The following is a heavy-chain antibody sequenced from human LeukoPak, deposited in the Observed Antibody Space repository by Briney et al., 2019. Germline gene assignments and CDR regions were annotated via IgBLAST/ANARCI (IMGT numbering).Heavy chain of an antibody. CDR3: ARVPAMIAKGPEGHAFDI. CDR2: IIPIFGTA. CDR1: GGTFSSYA. Sequence: SVKVSCKASGGTFSSYAISWVRQAPGQGLEWTGGIIPIFGTANYAQKFQGRVTITADESTSTAYMELSSLRSEDTAVYYCARVPAMIAKGPEGHAFDIWGQGTMVTVSS. D-gene: IGHD3-22*01. V-gene: IGHV1-69*13. J-gene: IGHJ3*02.